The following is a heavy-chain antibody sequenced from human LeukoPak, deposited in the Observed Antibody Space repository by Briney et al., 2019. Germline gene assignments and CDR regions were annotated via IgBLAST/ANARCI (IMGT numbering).Heavy chain of an antibody. CDR2: INPNSGGT. CDR3: ARTDDYVWGSYRSSYFDY. V-gene: IGHV1-2*02. D-gene: IGHD3-16*02. J-gene: IGHJ4*02. Sequence: ASVKVSCKASGYTFTGYYMHWVRPAPGQGVEWMGWINPNSGGTNYAQKFQGRVTMTRDTSISTAYMELSRLRSDDTAVYYCARTDDYVWGSYRSSYFDYWGQGTLVTVSS. CDR1: GYTFTGYY.